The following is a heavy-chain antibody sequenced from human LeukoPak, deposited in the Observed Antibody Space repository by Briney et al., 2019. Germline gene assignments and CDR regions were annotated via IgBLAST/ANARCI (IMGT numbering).Heavy chain of an antibody. V-gene: IGHV3-7*01. J-gene: IGHJ4*02. CDR3: ARVLTGTYLYFDY. CDR1: GFNLNSRW. Sequence: GGSLRLSCVASGFNLNSRWMDWVRQAPGKGLEWVANIKEDGSEKNYADSVKGRFSISRDNAKNTLYLQMNDLRAEDTAVYYCARVLTGTYLYFDYWGQGTLVTVSS. D-gene: IGHD3-9*01. CDR2: IKEDGSEK.